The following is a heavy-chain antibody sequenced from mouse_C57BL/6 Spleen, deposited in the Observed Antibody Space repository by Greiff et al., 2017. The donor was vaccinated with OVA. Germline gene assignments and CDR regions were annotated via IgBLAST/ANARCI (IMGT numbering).Heavy chain of an antibody. J-gene: IGHJ2*01. CDR3: ARKQYYGSSPYYFDY. CDR2: IYPGDGDT. Sequence: VQLVESGPELVKPGASVKISCKASGYAFSSSWMNWVKQRPGKGLEWIGRIYPGDGDTNYNGKFKGKATLTADKSSSTAYMQLSSLTSEDSAVYFCARKQYYGSSPYYFDYWGQGTTLTVSS. CDR1: GYAFSSSW. V-gene: IGHV1-82*01. D-gene: IGHD1-1*01.